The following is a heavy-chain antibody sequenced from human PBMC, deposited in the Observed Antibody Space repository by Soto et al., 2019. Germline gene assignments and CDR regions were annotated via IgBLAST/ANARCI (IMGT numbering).Heavy chain of an antibody. CDR3: ARQRTTVVTQAYFDH. D-gene: IGHD2-21*02. V-gene: IGHV4-39*01. CDR2: IYYSGRT. Sequence: SETLSLTCIVSGESISSSSYYWVWNRQPPGKVLEWIGSIYYSGRTYYNPSFKSRVTISIDTSKNQFSLKLSSVTATDTAVYYCARQRTTVVTQAYFDHWGQGALVTVSS. CDR1: GESISSSSYY. J-gene: IGHJ4*02.